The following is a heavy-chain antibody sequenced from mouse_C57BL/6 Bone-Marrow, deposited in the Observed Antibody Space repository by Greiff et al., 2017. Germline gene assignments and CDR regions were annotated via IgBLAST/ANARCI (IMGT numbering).Heavy chain of an antibody. Sequence: QVQLKQSGAELARPGASVKLSCKASGYTFTSYGISWVKQRTGQGLEWIGEIYPRSGNTYYNEKFKGKATLTADKSSSTAYMELRSLTSEDSAVYFCARRTMVTTRAWFAYWGQGTLVTVSA. CDR1: GYTFTSYG. V-gene: IGHV1-81*01. CDR3: ARRTMVTTRAWFAY. J-gene: IGHJ3*01. CDR2: IYPRSGNT. D-gene: IGHD2-2*01.